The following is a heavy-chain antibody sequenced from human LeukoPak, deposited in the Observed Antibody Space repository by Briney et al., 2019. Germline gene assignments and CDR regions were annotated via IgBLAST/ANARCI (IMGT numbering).Heavy chain of an antibody. V-gene: IGHV3-15*01. Sequence: GGSLRLSCAASGFTFSNAWMSWVRQAPGKGLEWVDRIKSKTDGGTTDYASPVKGRFTISRDDSKTTLFLQMNSLKTEDTAVYYCTTASGPVYWGQGTLVTVSS. CDR1: GFTFSNAW. D-gene: IGHD3-10*01. J-gene: IGHJ4*02. CDR2: IKSKTDGGTT. CDR3: TTASGPVY.